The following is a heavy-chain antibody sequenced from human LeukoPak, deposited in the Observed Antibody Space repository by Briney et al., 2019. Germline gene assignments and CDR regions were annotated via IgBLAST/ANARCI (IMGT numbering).Heavy chain of an antibody. J-gene: IGHJ6*03. V-gene: IGHV4-39*07. Sequence: SETLSLTCIVSGGSISGNNYYWGWIRQPPGKGLEFIGSIYYSGNTYYNPSLKSRVTISVDTSKNQFSLKLSSVTAADTAVYYCARAVTTKWDYYYMDVWGKGTTVTVSS. CDR1: GGSISGNNYY. CDR2: IYYSGNT. D-gene: IGHD4-17*01. CDR3: ARAVTTKWDYYYMDV.